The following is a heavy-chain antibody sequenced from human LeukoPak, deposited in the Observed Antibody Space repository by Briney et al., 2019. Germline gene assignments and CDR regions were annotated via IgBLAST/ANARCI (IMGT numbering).Heavy chain of an antibody. CDR1: GDSFSSSSHY. CDR3: ARHVYGEYGPGDY. V-gene: IGHV4-39*01. Sequence: SETLSLTCTVSGDSFSSSSHYWGWLRQPPGRGLEWIVSIRSSGNTYYSPSHDRLATISVDTSKNQYSLKLSSVTAADTAVYYCARHVYGEYGPGDYWGQGILVTVTS. D-gene: IGHD4-17*01. J-gene: IGHJ4*02. CDR2: IRSSGNT.